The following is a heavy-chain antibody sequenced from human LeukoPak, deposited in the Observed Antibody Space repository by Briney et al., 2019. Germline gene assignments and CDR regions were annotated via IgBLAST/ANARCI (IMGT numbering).Heavy chain of an antibody. Sequence: GGSLRLSCAASGFTFSSYAMHWVRQAPGKGLEWVAVIPYDGSNKYYADSVKGRFTISRDNSKNTLYLQMNSLRAEDTAVYYCARDPLLSRGFDYWGQGTLVTVSS. CDR1: GFTFSSYA. V-gene: IGHV3-30-3*01. J-gene: IGHJ4*02. CDR2: IPYDGSNK. D-gene: IGHD2-2*01. CDR3: ARDPLLSRGFDY.